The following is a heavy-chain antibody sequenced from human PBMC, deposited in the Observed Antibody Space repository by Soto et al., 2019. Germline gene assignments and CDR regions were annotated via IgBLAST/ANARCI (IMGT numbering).Heavy chain of an antibody. Sequence: PGGSLRLSCAASGFTFSSHAMSWVRQAPGKGLEWVSAISGSGGSTYYADSVKGRFTISRDNSKNTLYLQMNSLRAEDTAVYYCAKRFLEWLLLSPFDYWGQGTLVTVSS. D-gene: IGHD3-3*01. CDR1: GFTFSSHA. J-gene: IGHJ4*02. CDR3: AKRFLEWLLLSPFDY. V-gene: IGHV3-23*01. CDR2: ISGSGGST.